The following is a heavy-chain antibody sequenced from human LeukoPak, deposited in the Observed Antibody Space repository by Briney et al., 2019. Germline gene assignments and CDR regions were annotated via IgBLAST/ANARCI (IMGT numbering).Heavy chain of an antibody. CDR2: IIPIFGTA. CDR1: GGTFSSYA. Sequence: ASVKVSCKASGGTFSSYAISWVRRAPGQGLEWMGGIIPIFGTANYAQKFQGRVTITADESTSTAYMELSSLRSEDTAVYYCARDLSTVGSGSYSFDYWGQGTLVTVSS. V-gene: IGHV1-69*01. J-gene: IGHJ4*02. CDR3: ARDLSTVGSGSYSFDY. D-gene: IGHD3-10*01.